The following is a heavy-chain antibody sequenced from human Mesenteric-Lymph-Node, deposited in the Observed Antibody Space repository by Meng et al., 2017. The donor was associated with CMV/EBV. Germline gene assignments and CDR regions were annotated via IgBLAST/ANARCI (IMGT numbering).Heavy chain of an antibody. CDR1: GFTFSSYW. CDR3: ARARGGFSSSWPRGGAFDI. Sequence: GESLKISCAASGFTFSSYWMTWVRQAPGKGLEWVANIKQDGSVNYYVDSVKGRFTISRDNAKNSLYLQMNSLRAEDTAVYYCARARGGFSSSWPRGGAFDIWGQGTMVTVSS. D-gene: IGHD6-13*01. CDR2: IKQDGSVN. J-gene: IGHJ3*02. V-gene: IGHV3-7*01.